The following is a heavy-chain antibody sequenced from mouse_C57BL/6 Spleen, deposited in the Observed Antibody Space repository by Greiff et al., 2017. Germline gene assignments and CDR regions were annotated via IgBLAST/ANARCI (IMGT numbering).Heavy chain of an antibody. V-gene: IGHV1-15*01. D-gene: IGHD3-3*01. CDR2: IDPETGGT. J-gene: IGHJ3*01. Sequence: VQLQQSGAELVRPGASVTLSCKASGYTFTDYEMHWVKQTPVHGLEWIGAIDPETGGTAYNQKFKGKAILTADKSSSTAYMGLRSLASEDSAVEYWTSGGTGDWFAYWGQGTLVTVSA. CDR1: GYTFTDYE. CDR3: TSGGTGDWFAY.